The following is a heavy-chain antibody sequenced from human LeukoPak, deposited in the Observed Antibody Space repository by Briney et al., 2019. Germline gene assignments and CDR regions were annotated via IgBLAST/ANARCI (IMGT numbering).Heavy chain of an antibody. D-gene: IGHD6-19*01. Sequence: SGTLSLTCAVYGGSFSGYYWSWIRQPPGKGLEWIGEINHSGSTNYNPSLKSRVTISVDTSKNQFSLKLSSVTAADTAVYYRARYGYSSGRLGYFQHWGQGTLVTVSS. CDR2: INHSGST. V-gene: IGHV4-34*01. CDR1: GGSFSGYY. J-gene: IGHJ1*01. CDR3: ARYGYSSGRLGYFQH.